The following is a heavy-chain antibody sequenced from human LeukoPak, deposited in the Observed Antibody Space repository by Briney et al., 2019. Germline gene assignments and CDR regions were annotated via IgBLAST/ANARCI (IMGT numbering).Heavy chain of an antibody. Sequence: PGRSLRLSCAASGFTFSNFGMHWVRQTPGKGLEWVTFIHNYETTEYYADSVKGRFTISRDNSKNTVYLQMNSLRVEDAAVYYCAKDDPTGRYLWGQGTLVTVSS. CDR1: GFTFSNFG. CDR2: IHNYETTE. V-gene: IGHV3-30*02. D-gene: IGHD1-26*01. J-gene: IGHJ4*02. CDR3: AKDDPTGRYL.